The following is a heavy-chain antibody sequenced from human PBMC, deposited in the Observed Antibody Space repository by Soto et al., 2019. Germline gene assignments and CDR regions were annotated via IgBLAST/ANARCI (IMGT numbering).Heavy chain of an antibody. CDR2: IYYSGRT. D-gene: IGHD6-19*01. CDR3: SRRYGSVFDF. V-gene: IGHV4-59*01. J-gene: IGHJ4*02. Sequence: QVQLQESGPGLVKPSETLSLTCTVSGGSISSYYWSWIRQPPGKGLEWIGYIYYSGRTNYNPSLKSRVTTSVDTSKTLFARKLSSVTAADTAVYYCSRRYGSVFDFWGQGTLVTVSS. CDR1: GGSISSYY.